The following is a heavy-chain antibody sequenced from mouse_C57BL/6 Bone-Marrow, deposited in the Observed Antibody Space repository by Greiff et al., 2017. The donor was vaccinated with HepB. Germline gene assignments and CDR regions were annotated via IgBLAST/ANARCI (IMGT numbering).Heavy chain of an antibody. V-gene: IGHV1-64*01. D-gene: IGHD1-1*01. J-gene: IGHJ1*03. CDR3: ARSGYYEYCDV. CDR2: IHPNSGST. CDR1: GYTFTSYW. Sequence: QVQLQQPGAELVKPGASVKLSCKASGYTFTSYWMHWVKQRPGQGLEWIGMIHPNSGSTNYNETFKSKATLTVDKSSSTAYIQLSSLTSEDSAVYYCARSGYYEYCDVWGTGTTVTVSS.